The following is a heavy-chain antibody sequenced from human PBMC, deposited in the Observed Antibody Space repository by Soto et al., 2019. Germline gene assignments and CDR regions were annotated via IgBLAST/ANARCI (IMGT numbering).Heavy chain of an antibody. Sequence: PSETLSLTCTISGGSISSRDYYWSWIRQHPGKGLEWIGYLYYSGNTNYNPSLESRVTISVGTSKNQFSLKLSSVTAADTAVYYCARSPENYYGSGSYFFDYWGQGTLVTVSS. D-gene: IGHD3-10*01. CDR3: ARSPENYYGSGSYFFDY. J-gene: IGHJ4*02. CDR2: LYYSGNT. V-gene: IGHV4-31*03. CDR1: GGSISSRDYY.